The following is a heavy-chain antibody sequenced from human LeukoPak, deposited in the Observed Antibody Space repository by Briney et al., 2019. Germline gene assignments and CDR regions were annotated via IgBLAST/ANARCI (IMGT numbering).Heavy chain of an antibody. V-gene: IGHV1-8*01. J-gene: IGHJ4*02. Sequence: ASVKVSCKASGYTFTSYDINWVRQATGQGLEWMGWMNPNSGNTGYAQKFQGRVTMTRNTSISTAYMELSSLRSEDTAVYYCARVVGITMVRGLGYWGQGTLVTVSS. CDR3: ARVVGITMVRGLGY. CDR2: MNPNSGNT. CDR1: GYTFTSYD. D-gene: IGHD3-10*01.